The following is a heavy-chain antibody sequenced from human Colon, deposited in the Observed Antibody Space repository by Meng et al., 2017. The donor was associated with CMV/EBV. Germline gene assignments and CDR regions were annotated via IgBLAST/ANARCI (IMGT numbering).Heavy chain of an antibody. V-gene: IGHV3-7*04. D-gene: IGHD2-2*01. CDR3: VGGNLVVPASDY. Sequence: GGSLRLSCVTSGFTFSSYWMSWVRQAPGKGLEWVANIKQDGSEKYYVDSVKGRFTISRDNAKNSLYLQLNSLRAEDTAVYYCVGGNLVVPASDYWGQGTLVTVSS. CDR1: GFTFSSYW. J-gene: IGHJ4*02. CDR2: IKQDGSEK.